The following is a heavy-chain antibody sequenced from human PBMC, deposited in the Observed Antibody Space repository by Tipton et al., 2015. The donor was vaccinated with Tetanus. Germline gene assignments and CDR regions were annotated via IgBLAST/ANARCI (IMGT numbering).Heavy chain of an antibody. CDR1: GYTFTSYG. J-gene: IGHJ3*02. V-gene: IGHV1-18*04. CDR2: ISAYNGNT. CDR3: ARQPLWFGEHKRGDDAFDI. D-gene: IGHD3-10*01. Sequence: QMQLVQSGAEVKKPGASVKVSCKASGYTFTSYGISWVRQAPGQGLEWMGWISAYNGNTNYAQKLQGRVTMTTDTSTSTAYMVLRSRRSDGTAVYYCARQPLWFGEHKRGDDAFDIWGQGTMVTVSS.